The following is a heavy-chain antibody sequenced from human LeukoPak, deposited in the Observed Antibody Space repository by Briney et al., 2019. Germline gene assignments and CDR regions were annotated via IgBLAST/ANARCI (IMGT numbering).Heavy chain of an antibody. CDR3: AKVPNRLVVPYYFDY. V-gene: IGHV3-23*01. J-gene: IGHJ4*02. Sequence: GGSLRLSCAASGFTFSSYAMSWVRQAPGKGLEWVSAISGSGGSTYYADSVKGRFTISRDNSKNTLCLQMNSLRAEDTAVYYCAKVPNRLVVPYYFDYWGQGTLVTVSS. D-gene: IGHD2-2*01. CDR2: ISGSGGST. CDR1: GFTFSSYA.